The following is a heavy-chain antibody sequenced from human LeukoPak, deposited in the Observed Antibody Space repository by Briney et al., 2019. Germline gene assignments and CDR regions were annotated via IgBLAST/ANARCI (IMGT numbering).Heavy chain of an antibody. J-gene: IGHJ4*02. CDR1: GDTLTALS. D-gene: IGHD1-26*01. CDR2: FHPEDGET. CDR3: ARGVLRGGSWSPFDY. Sequence: ASVKVSCMVSGDTLTALSMHWVRQAPGKGLEWMGGFHPEDGETIYALKFQGRVTMTEDTSTDTAYMELSSLRSDDTAVYYCARGVLRGGSWSPFDYWGQGTLVTVSS. V-gene: IGHV1-24*01.